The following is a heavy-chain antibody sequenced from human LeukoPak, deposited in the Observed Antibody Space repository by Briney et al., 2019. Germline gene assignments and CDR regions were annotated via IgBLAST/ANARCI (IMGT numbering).Heavy chain of an antibody. J-gene: IGHJ4*02. CDR1: GFTFSSYG. CDR2: ISYDGTNI. CDR3: ARSYCSSASCPSRFDY. Sequence: GGSLRLSCVASGFTFSSYGMHWVRQAPGKGLEWVAVISYDGTNIYYADSVKGRFTISRDKSKNTLYLQMNSLRAEDTAVYYCARSYCSSASCPSRFDYWGQGTLVTVSS. V-gene: IGHV3-30*03. D-gene: IGHD2-2*01.